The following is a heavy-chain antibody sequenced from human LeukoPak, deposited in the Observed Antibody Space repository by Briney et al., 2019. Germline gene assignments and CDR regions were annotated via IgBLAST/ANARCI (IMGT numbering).Heavy chain of an antibody. CDR1: GASISSSSYY. J-gene: IGHJ4*02. CDR2: MYYRENA. Sequence: SETLSLTCIVSGASISSSSYYWGWIRQPPGKGLEWIAAMYYRENAYYNPSLKSRGTISVDTSKNQFSLKLNSVAAADTAVYYCARGLYSSGSYYNFDFWGQGILVTVSS. D-gene: IGHD1-26*01. CDR3: ARGLYSSGSYYNFDF. V-gene: IGHV4-39*02.